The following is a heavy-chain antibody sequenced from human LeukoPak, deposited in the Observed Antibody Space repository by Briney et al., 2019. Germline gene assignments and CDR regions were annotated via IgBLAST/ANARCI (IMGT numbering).Heavy chain of an antibody. Sequence: QPGRSLRLSCEASGFTFTDYAMHWVRQAPGKGLEWVAFISFDGSTKYHADSVKGRFTISRDNSKNTLYLQMNSLRAEDTAVYYCAKDQSHYGSETFDYWGQGTLVTVSS. CDR3: AKDQSHYGSETFDY. J-gene: IGHJ4*02. CDR2: ISFDGSTK. D-gene: IGHD3-10*01. V-gene: IGHV3-30*04. CDR1: GFTFTDYA.